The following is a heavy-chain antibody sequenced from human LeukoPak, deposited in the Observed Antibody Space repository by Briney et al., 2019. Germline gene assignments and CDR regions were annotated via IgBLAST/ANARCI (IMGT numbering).Heavy chain of an antibody. J-gene: IGHJ3*02. CDR2: ISSSSSYI. CDR3: ARGRAYYGSGSYYNGDAFDI. D-gene: IGHD3-10*01. V-gene: IGHV3-21*01. CDR1: GFTFSSYS. Sequence: PGGSLRLSYAASGFTFSSYSMNWVRQAPGKGLEWVSSISSSSSYIYYADSVKGRFTISRDNAKNSLYLQMNSLRAEDTAVYYCARGRAYYGSGSYYNGDAFDIWGQGTMVTVSS.